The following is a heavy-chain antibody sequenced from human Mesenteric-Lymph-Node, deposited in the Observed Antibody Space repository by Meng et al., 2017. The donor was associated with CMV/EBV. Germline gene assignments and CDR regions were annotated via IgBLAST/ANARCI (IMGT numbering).Heavy chain of an antibody. Sequence: SETLSLTCTVSGGSINSYYWDWIRQPPGKGLEWIGYIYYSGSTNYNPSLKSRVTISVDTSKNQFSLKLSSVTAADTAVYYCARGLWFGEFENWGQGTLVTVSS. D-gene: IGHD3-10*01. CDR3: ARGLWFGEFEN. V-gene: IGHV4-59*01. CDR1: GGSINSYY. CDR2: IYYSGST. J-gene: IGHJ4*02.